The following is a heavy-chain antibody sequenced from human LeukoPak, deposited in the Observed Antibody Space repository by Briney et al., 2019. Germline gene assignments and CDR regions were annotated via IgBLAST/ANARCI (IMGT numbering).Heavy chain of an antibody. Sequence: GASVKVSCKASGGTFSSYAISWVRQALGQGLEWMGRIIPILGLANYAQKFQGRVTITADKSTSTAYMELSSLRSEDTAVYYCARVVDSATGGATHFDYWGQGTLVTVSS. CDR1: GGTFSSYA. CDR3: ARVVDSATGGATHFDY. V-gene: IGHV1-69*04. D-gene: IGHD1-26*01. J-gene: IGHJ4*02. CDR2: IIPILGLA.